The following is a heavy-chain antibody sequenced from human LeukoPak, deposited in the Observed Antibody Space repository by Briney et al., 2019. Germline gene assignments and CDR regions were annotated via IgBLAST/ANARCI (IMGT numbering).Heavy chain of an antibody. J-gene: IGHJ4*02. CDR2: YSGST. D-gene: IGHD3-22*01. CDR3: ARKGGGSYAPFDY. V-gene: IGHV4-59*01. Sequence: SETLSLTCTVSGGSISSNYWSWIRQPPGKGLEWIGHYSGSTKYNPSLKSRVTISVDTSKNQFSLKLTSVTAADTAVYYCARKGGGSYAPFDYWGQGTLVTVSS. CDR1: GGSISSNY.